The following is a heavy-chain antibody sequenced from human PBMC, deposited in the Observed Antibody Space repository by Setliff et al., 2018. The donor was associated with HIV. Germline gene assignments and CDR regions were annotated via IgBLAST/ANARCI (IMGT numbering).Heavy chain of an antibody. CDR3: ARSPSYRSSWEYYFDY. J-gene: IGHJ4*02. D-gene: IGHD6-13*01. CDR2: MYTNGNT. Sequence: PSETLSLTCTVSGGSISSGSYYWSWIRQPAGKGLEWIGRMYTNGNTNYNPSLKNQVTIAVDTSKNQFSLKLTSVTAADTAVYYCARSPSYRSSWEYYFDYWGQGILVTVSS. V-gene: IGHV4-61*02. CDR1: GGSISSGSYY.